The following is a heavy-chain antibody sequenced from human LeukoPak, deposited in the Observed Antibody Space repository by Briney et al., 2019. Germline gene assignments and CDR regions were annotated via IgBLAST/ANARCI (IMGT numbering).Heavy chain of an antibody. CDR1: GFTFSSYG. D-gene: IGHD2-8*02. V-gene: IGHV3-30*18. J-gene: IGHJ4*02. Sequence: AGGSLRLSCAASGFTFSSYGMHWVRQAPGKGLEWVAVISYDGSNKYYADSVKGRFTISRDNSKNTLYLQMNSLRAEDTAVYYCAKAVVYGDAGYYFDYWGQGTLVTVSS. CDR2: ISYDGSNK. CDR3: AKAVVYGDAGYYFDY.